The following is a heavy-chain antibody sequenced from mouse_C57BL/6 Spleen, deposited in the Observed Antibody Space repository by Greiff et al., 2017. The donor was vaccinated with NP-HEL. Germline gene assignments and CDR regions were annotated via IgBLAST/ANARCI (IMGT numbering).Heavy chain of an antibody. CDR3: ARDHGYYFCFAY. CDR1: GYSFSSSW. Sequence: QVQLQQSGPELVKPGASVKISCKASGYSFSSSWMNWVKQRPGKGLEWIGRFYPGDGDTNYNGKFKGKATLTEDKSSSTSYRQRSSLTSEDSSVYFCARDHGYYFCFAYWGQGTLVTVSA. CDR2: FYPGDGDT. V-gene: IGHV1-82*01. D-gene: IGHD2-3*01. J-gene: IGHJ3*01.